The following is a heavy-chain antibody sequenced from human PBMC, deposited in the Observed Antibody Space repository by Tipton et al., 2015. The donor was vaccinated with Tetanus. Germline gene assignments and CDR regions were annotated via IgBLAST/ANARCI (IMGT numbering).Heavy chain of an antibody. V-gene: IGHV5-51*01. CDR2: IYPGDSDT. CDR3: ARQQVDYYDSSGYSPFDY. Sequence: QLVQSGAEVKKPGESLEISCKGSGYSFTTYWIGWVRQMPGKGLEWMGIIYPGDSDTRYSPSFQGQVTISADKSISTAYLQWSSLKASDTAMYYCARQQVDYYDSSGYSPFDYWGQGTLVTVSS. CDR1: GYSFTTYW. J-gene: IGHJ4*02. D-gene: IGHD3-22*01.